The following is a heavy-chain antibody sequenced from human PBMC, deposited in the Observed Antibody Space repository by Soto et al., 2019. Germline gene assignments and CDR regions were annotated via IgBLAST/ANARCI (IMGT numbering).Heavy chain of an antibody. V-gene: IGHV2-26*01. D-gene: IGHD5-18*01. CDR1: GFSLNNARLG. Sequence: QVTLKESGPVLVKPTETLTLTCTVSGFSLNNARLGVSWIRQPPGKALEWLAHIFSNDETSYTTTLKSRLTISKDTSKTQVVIIMTNMDPVDTGTYYCARIIGGSYETDYWGQGILVTVSS. J-gene: IGHJ4*02. CDR2: IFSNDET. CDR3: ARIIGGSYETDY.